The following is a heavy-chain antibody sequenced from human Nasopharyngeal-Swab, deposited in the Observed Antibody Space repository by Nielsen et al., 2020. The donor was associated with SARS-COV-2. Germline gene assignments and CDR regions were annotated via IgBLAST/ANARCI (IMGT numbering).Heavy chain of an antibody. D-gene: IGHD5-12*01. Sequence: GESLKISCKGSGYDFSNHWIAWVRQMPGKGLEWMGFGYPDDSDTRYSPPFQGQVTISADKSISTAYLQWSSLKASDTAMYYCVRPEGVATSFKYYFQYGMDVWGQGTMVTVPS. CDR1: GYDFSNHW. CDR2: GYPDDSDT. V-gene: IGHV5-51*01. CDR3: VRPEGVATSFKYYFQYGMDV. J-gene: IGHJ6*02.